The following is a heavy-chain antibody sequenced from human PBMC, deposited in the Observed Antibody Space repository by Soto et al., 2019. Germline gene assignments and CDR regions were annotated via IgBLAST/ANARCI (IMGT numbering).Heavy chain of an antibody. V-gene: IGHV1-69*06. CDR1: GCTFSRHA. CDR3: ARESPLYGGSPGHFDS. CDR2: IIPLFGTT. J-gene: IGHJ4*02. Sequence: SVKVSCKACGCTFSRHAISWVGQARGQGLEWMGGIIPLFGTTTYAQKFQGRVTITAEISAYTVYMELNRLRSEDTAVYYCARESPLYGGSPGHFDSWGPG. D-gene: IGHD3-10*01.